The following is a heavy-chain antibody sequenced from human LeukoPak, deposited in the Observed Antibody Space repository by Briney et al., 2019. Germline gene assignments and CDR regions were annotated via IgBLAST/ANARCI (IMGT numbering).Heavy chain of an antibody. V-gene: IGHV3-48*01. J-gene: IGHJ4*02. CDR1: GFTFSSYS. Sequence: GGSLRLSCAASGFTFSSYSMNWVRQAPGEGLEWVSYISSLSGTIYYADSVKGRFTISRDNAKNSLYLQMNSLRAEDTAVYYCAREGNYYGSEAGYFDYWGQGALVTVSS. CDR2: ISSLSGTI. D-gene: IGHD3-10*01. CDR3: AREGNYYGSEAGYFDY.